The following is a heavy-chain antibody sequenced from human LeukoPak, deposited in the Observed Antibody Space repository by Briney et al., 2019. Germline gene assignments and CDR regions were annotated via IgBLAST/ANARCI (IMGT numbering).Heavy chain of an antibody. D-gene: IGHD3-3*01. Sequence: SGTLSLTCAVSGGSISSSNWWSWVRQPPGKGLEWIGEIYHSGGTNYNPSLKSRVTMSVDTSKNQFSLKLSSVTAADTAVYYCARDIIGWSGSPDWFDPWGQGTLVTVSS. CDR3: ARDIIGWSGSPDWFDP. CDR2: IYHSGGT. J-gene: IGHJ5*02. V-gene: IGHV4-4*02. CDR1: GGSISSSNW.